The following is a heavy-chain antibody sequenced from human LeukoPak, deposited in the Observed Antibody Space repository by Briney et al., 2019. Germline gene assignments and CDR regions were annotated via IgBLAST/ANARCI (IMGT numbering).Heavy chain of an antibody. CDR2: LRGDGET. V-gene: IGHV3-23*01. D-gene: IGHD3-16*01. Sequence: GGSLRLSCAASGFTFSSYAMSWVRQAPARGLEWVSSLRGDGETFYIDSVKGRFTLSRDESRNTVYLQLNNLRVEDTVVYFCAKASWVSRADAVLWGQGTLVTVSS. CDR1: GFTFSSYA. CDR3: AKASWVSRADAVL. J-gene: IGHJ4*02.